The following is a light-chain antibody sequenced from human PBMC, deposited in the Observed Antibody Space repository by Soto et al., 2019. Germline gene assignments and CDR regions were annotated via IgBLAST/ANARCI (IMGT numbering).Light chain of an antibody. J-gene: IGKJ4*01. Sequence: EIVMTQSPATLSVSSGERVTFSCRASQNVYNKLAWYQHKPGQAPRLLISGASTGATGVPPRFSGSGSGTDFTLTVNSLQSEDIAVYYCQQYRNWPVTFGGGTKVDIK. V-gene: IGKV3-15*01. CDR1: QNVYNK. CDR2: GAS. CDR3: QQYRNWPVT.